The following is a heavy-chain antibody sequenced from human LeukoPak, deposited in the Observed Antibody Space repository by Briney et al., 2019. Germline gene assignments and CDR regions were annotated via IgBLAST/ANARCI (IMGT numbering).Heavy chain of an antibody. D-gene: IGHD5-18*01. CDR1: GYTFTSYG. CDR3: ARDAVDTATYNWFDP. V-gene: IGHV1-18*01. Sequence: GASVKVSCKASGYTFTSYGISWVRQAPGQGLEWMGWISAYNGNTNYAQKLQGRVTMTTDTSTSTAYMELRSLRSDDTAVYYCARDAVDTATYNWFDPRGQGTLVTVSS. J-gene: IGHJ5*02. CDR2: ISAYNGNT.